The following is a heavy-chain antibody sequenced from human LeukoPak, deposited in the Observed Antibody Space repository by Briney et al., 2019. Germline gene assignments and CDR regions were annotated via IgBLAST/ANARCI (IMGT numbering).Heavy chain of an antibody. CDR3: ARVRFGELLEENFDY. CDR2: ISYDGSNK. J-gene: IGHJ4*02. CDR1: GFTFSSYA. D-gene: IGHD3-10*01. Sequence: GGSLRLSCAASGFTFSSYAMHWVRQAPGKGLEWVAVISYDGSNKYYADSVKGRSTISRDNSKNTLYLQMNSLRAEDTAVYYCARVRFGELLEENFDYWGQGTLVTVSS. V-gene: IGHV3-30-3*01.